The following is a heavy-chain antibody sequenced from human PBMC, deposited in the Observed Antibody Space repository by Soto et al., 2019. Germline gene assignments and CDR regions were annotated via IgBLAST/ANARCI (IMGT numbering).Heavy chain of an antibody. J-gene: IGHJ3*02. CDR2: IYYSGST. D-gene: IGHD3-10*01. CDR3: ARVWGGAFDI. V-gene: IGHV4-59*01. Sequence: WETVYLTCSFSGGSRSRYYRSWIRQPPGKGLEWIGYIYYSGSTNYNPSLKSRVTISVDTSKNQFSLKLSSVTAADTAMYYCARVWGGAFDIWGQGTMVT. CDR1: GGSRSRYY.